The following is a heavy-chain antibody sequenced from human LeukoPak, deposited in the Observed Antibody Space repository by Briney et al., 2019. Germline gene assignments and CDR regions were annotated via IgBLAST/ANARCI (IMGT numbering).Heavy chain of an antibody. CDR1: GFTITNYA. D-gene: IGHD6-6*01. CDR2: IRGVGDTT. V-gene: IGHV3-23*01. Sequence: PGGSLRLSCAASGFTITNYAMSWVRQAPGKGLEWVSVIRGVGDTTYYADSVKGRFTLSRDKSKNTLYLQMNSLRAEDTAAYYCAKSLIEYSGSSYDYDFDYWGQGTLVTVSS. CDR3: AKSLIEYSGSSYDYDFDY. J-gene: IGHJ4*02.